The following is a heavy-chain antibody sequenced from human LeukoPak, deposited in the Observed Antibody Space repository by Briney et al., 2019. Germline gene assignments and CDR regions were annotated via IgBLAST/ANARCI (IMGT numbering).Heavy chain of an antibody. J-gene: IGHJ4*02. V-gene: IGHV4-38-2*02. CDR1: GYSISSGYY. CDR3: ARDVLLWFGDRLRIGDY. Sequence: SETLSLTCTVSGYSISSGYYWGWIRQPPGQGLEWIGSIYHSGSTYYNPSLKSRVTISVDTSKNQFSLKLSSVTAADTAVYYCARDVLLWFGDRLRIGDYWGQGTLVTVSS. CDR2: IYHSGST. D-gene: IGHD3-10*01.